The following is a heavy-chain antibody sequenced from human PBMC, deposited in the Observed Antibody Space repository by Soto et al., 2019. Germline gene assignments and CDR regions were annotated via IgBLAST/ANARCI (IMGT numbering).Heavy chain of an antibody. Sequence: PGGSLRLSCAASGFTFSSYWMSWVRQAPGKGLEWVANIKQDGSNKYYADSVKGRFTISRDNSKNTLYLQMNSLRAEDTAVYYSARVDYYDSSGYSPGFDYWGQGTLVTVSS. J-gene: IGHJ4*02. D-gene: IGHD3-22*01. CDR3: ARVDYYDSSGYSPGFDY. V-gene: IGHV3-7*01. CDR2: IKQDGSNK. CDR1: GFTFSSYW.